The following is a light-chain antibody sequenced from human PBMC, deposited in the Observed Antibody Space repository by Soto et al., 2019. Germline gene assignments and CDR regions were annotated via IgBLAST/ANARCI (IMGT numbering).Light chain of an antibody. V-gene: IGKV3-20*01. Sequence: EIVLTQSPGTLSLSPGERATLSCRASQSVSSAYLAWYQHKPGQPPTLLTYAASSRVTGIPDRFSGSGSGPDFTLTISRLEPEDFAVYYCQQYGSSSTWTFGQGTKVEIK. CDR3: QQYGSSSTWT. CDR2: AAS. CDR1: QSVSSAY. J-gene: IGKJ1*01.